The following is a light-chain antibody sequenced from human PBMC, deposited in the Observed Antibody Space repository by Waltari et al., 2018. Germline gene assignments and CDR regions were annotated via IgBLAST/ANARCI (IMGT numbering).Light chain of an antibody. V-gene: IGKV3-15*01. J-gene: IGKJ1*01. CDR3: QQYNNWRT. CDR1: QSVSSN. CDR2: GAS. Sequence: EIVMTQSPATLSVSPGERATLSCRPSQSVSSNLAWYQQRPGQAPRLLIYGASTRATGIPARFSGSRSGTEFTLTISSLQSEDFAVYYCQQYNNWRTFGQGTKVEI.